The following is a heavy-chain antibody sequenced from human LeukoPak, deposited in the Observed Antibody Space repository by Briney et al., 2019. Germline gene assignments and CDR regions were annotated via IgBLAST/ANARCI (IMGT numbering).Heavy chain of an antibody. Sequence: ASVKVSCKASGYTFTSHYMHWVRQAPGQGLEWMGLINPTGGSTGYAQKLQGRVTMTTNTSTSTAYMELRSLRSEDTAVYYCATNYGSGSYSAEYYYYMDVWGKGTTVTISS. J-gene: IGHJ6*03. CDR3: ATNYGSGSYSAEYYYYMDV. CDR2: INPTGGST. D-gene: IGHD3-10*01. CDR1: GYTFTSHY. V-gene: IGHV1-46*01.